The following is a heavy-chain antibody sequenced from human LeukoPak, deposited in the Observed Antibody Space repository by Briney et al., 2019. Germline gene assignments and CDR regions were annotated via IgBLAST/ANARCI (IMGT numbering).Heavy chain of an antibody. Sequence: SVEVSCKASGGTFSSYAISWVRQAPGQGLEWMGGIIPIFGTANYAQKFQGRVTITADESTSTAYMELSSLRSEDTAVYYCARGDYYDSSGYYYPSDYWGQGTLVTVSS. CDR1: GGTFSSYA. J-gene: IGHJ4*02. CDR2: IIPIFGTA. D-gene: IGHD3-22*01. V-gene: IGHV1-69*13. CDR3: ARGDYYDSSGYYYPSDY.